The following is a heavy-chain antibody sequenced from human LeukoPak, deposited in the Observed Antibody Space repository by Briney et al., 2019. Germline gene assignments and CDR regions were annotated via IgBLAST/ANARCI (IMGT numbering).Heavy chain of an antibody. J-gene: IGHJ6*03. Sequence: PGGSLRLSCAASGFTFGDYYMNWLRQAPGKGLEWVAYISGSGTTLFYAESVKGRFTISRDNAKNSLYLQMNSLRAEDTAVYYCAREVYGDYGRYYYYYMDVWGKGTTVTISS. CDR2: ISGSGTTL. CDR3: AREVYGDYGRYYYYYMDV. D-gene: IGHD4-17*01. V-gene: IGHV3-11*04. CDR1: GFTFGDYY.